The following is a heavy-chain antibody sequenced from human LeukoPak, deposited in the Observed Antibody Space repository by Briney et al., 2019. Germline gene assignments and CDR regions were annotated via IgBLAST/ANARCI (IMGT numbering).Heavy chain of an antibody. V-gene: IGHV3-23*01. J-gene: IGHJ6*03. Sequence: GGALRLSCAASGFSFVGYAMTWGRRAPGKGLEGVSAVSGDGGNANYAGSVTGRFTISRDSSKNTLTLQMNSLRAEDTAVYYCAKNRGYSTASLYMDVWGKGTTVTVSS. CDR3: AKNRGYSTASLYMDV. D-gene: IGHD6-13*01. CDR2: VSGDGGNA. CDR1: GFSFVGYA.